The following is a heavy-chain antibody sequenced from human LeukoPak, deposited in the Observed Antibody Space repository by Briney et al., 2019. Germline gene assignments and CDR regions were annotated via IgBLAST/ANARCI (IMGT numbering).Heavy chain of an antibody. J-gene: IGHJ4*02. D-gene: IGHD6-19*01. Sequence: GGSLRLSCAASGFTFSSYSMNWVRQAPGKGLEWVSSISSSSSYIYYADSVKGRFTISRDNAKNSLYLQMNSLRAEDTAVYYCARDQHEQWLVPDYWGQGTLVTVSS. CDR2: ISSSSSYI. V-gene: IGHV3-21*04. CDR3: ARDQHEQWLVPDY. CDR1: GFTFSSYS.